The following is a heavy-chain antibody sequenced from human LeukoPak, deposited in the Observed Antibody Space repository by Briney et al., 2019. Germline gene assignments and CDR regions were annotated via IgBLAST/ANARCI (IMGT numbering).Heavy chain of an antibody. V-gene: IGHV4-34*01. Sequence: SETLSLTCAVYGGSFSGYYWSWIRQPPGKGLEWIGDINDSGSTNYNPSVKSRVTISVDTSKNQFSLKLSSVTAADTAVYYCARDNPPFGEHQRGLWFDPWGQGTLVTVSS. J-gene: IGHJ5*02. CDR3: ARDNPPFGEHQRGLWFDP. CDR1: GGSFSGYY. CDR2: INDSGST. D-gene: IGHD3-10*01.